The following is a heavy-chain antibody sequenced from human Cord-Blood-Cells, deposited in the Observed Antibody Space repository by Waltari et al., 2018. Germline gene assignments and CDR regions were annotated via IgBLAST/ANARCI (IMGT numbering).Heavy chain of an antibody. CDR2: INHSGST. Sequence: QVQLQQWGAGLLKPSEPLSLTCAVYGGSFSGYYWSWIRQPPGKGLEWIGEINHSGSTNYNPSLKSRVTISVDTSKNQFSLKLSSVTAADTAVYYCARGGLRHFDWPAQDFDYWGQGTLVTVSS. J-gene: IGHJ4*02. V-gene: IGHV4-34*01. CDR3: ARGGLRHFDWPAQDFDY. D-gene: IGHD3-9*01. CDR1: GGSFSGYY.